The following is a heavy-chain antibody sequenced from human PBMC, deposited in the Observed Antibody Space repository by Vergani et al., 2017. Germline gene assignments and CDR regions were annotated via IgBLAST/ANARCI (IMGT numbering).Heavy chain of an antibody. V-gene: IGHV1-2*02. Sequence: QVQLVQSGAEVKKPGASVKVSCKASGYTFTGYYMHWVRQAPGQGLEWMGWINPNSGGTNYAQKFQGSVTMTRDTSISTAYMELSRLRSDDTAVYYCAGDRVEAAGGYYYYGMDVWGQGTTVTVSS. CDR1: GYTFTGYY. J-gene: IGHJ6*02. CDR3: AGDRVEAAGGYYYYGMDV. D-gene: IGHD2-15*01. CDR2: INPNSGGT.